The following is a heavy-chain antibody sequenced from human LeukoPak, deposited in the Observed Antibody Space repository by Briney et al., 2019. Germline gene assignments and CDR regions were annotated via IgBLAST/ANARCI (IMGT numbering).Heavy chain of an antibody. CDR2: INHSGST. Sequence: SETLSLTCAVYGGSFSGYYWSWTRQPPGKGLEWIGEINHSGSTNYNPSLKSRVTISVDTSKNQFSLKLSSVTAADTAVYYCARQRTAYYFDYWGQGTLVTVSS. D-gene: IGHD2-21*02. CDR3: ARQRTAYYFDY. CDR1: GGSFSGYY. V-gene: IGHV4-34*01. J-gene: IGHJ4*02.